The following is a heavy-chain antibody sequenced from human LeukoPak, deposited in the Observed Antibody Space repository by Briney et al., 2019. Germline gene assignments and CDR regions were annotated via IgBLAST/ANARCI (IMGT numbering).Heavy chain of an antibody. Sequence: PGGSLRLSCAASGFTFSSYSMNWVRQAPGKGLEWVSSISSSSSYIYYADSVKGRFTISRDNAKNSLYLQMNSLRAEGTAVYYCARISDCSGGSCYSRNYWGQGTVVTVSS. J-gene: IGHJ4*02. CDR2: ISSSSSYI. CDR3: ARISDCSGGSCYSRNY. CDR1: GFTFSSYS. V-gene: IGHV3-21*01. D-gene: IGHD2-15*01.